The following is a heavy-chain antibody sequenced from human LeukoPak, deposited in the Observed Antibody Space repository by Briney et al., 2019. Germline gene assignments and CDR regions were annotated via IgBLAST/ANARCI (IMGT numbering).Heavy chain of an antibody. V-gene: IGHV3-21*01. Sequence: GGSLRLSCAASGFTFSSYSMNWVRQAPGKGLEWVSSISSSSSYIYYADSVKGRFTISRGNAKNSLYLQMNSLRAEDTAVYYCARIAVAAIPIWGQGTMVTVSS. J-gene: IGHJ3*02. D-gene: IGHD6-19*01. CDR2: ISSSSSYI. CDR1: GFTFSSYS. CDR3: ARIAVAAIPI.